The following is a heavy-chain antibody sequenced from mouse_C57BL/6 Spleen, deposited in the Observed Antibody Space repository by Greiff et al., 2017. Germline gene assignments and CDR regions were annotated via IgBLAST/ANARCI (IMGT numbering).Heavy chain of an antibody. CDR3: ARIYYGSSPFAY. V-gene: IGHV1-61*01. CDR1: GYTFTSYW. D-gene: IGHD1-1*01. CDR2: IYPSDSDT. J-gene: IGHJ3*01. Sequence: QVQLKQPGAELVRPGSSVKLSCKASGYTFTSYWMDWVKQRPGQGLEWIGNIYPSDSDTYYNDKFKDMATLTVDNSSSTAYLQRSSLTSEDSAVYYCARIYYGSSPFAYWGQGTLVTVSA.